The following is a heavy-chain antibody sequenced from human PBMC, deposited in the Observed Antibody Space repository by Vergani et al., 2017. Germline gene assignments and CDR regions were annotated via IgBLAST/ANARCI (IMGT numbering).Heavy chain of an antibody. CDR1: GGTFSSYT. Sequence: QVQLVQSGAEVKKPGSSVKVSCKASGGTFSSYTISWVRQAPGQGLEWMGRIIPILGIANYAQKLQGRVTITADKSTSTAYMELSSLRSEDTAVYYCATTGYSSSWYDSAFDIWGQGTMVTVSS. CDR2: IIPILGIA. CDR3: ATTGYSSSWYDSAFDI. D-gene: IGHD6-13*01. V-gene: IGHV1-69*02. J-gene: IGHJ3*02.